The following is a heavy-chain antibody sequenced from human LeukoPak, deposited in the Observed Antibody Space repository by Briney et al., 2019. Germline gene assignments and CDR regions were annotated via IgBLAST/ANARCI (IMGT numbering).Heavy chain of an antibody. CDR2: IIPIFGTA. J-gene: IGHJ4*02. Sequence: KVSCKASGGTFSSYAISWVRQAPGQGLEWMGGIIPIFGTANYAQKFPGRVTITADESTSTAYMELSSLRSEDTAVYYCARDLGVSYYFDYWGQGTLVTVSS. CDR1: GGTFSSYA. V-gene: IGHV1-69*01. D-gene: IGHD3-16*01. CDR3: ARDLGVSYYFDY.